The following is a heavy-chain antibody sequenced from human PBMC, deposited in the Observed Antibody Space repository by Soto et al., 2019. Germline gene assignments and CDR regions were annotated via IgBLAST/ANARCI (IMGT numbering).Heavy chain of an antibody. J-gene: IGHJ4*02. CDR2: IWYDGVKK. CDR3: ARDRNIVVVPAAIADY. Sequence: QVQLVESGGGVVQPGRSLRLSCAASGFSFSNYGMHWVRQAPGKGLEWVAAIWYDGVKKHHADSVKGRFTISRDNSKNTLYLQMNSLRVEDTAVYYCARDRNIVVVPAAIADYWGQGTLVTVSS. CDR1: GFSFSNYG. D-gene: IGHD2-2*01. V-gene: IGHV3-33*01.